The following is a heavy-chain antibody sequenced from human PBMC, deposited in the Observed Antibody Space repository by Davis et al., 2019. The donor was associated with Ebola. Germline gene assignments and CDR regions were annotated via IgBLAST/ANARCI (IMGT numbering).Heavy chain of an antibody. V-gene: IGHV4-61*01. Sequence: SETLSLTCTVSDDSVSSDLYYWSWIRQSPGTGLEWIGYIYYSGSTLYNPSLKNRVTMSLDKSKNQISLKLNSVTAADTAVYSCARDSTQTDGWALDPWGQGTLVTVSS. D-gene: IGHD2/OR15-2a*01. J-gene: IGHJ5*02. CDR2: IYYSGST. CDR1: DDSVSSDLYY. CDR3: ARDSTQTDGWALDP.